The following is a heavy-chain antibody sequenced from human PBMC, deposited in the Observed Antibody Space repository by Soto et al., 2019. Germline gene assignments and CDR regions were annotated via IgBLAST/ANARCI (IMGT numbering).Heavy chain of an antibody. CDR3: ARHRNYDILTGHPDY. J-gene: IGHJ4*02. CDR2: IDPSDSYT. D-gene: IGHD3-9*01. V-gene: IGHV5-10-1*01. CDR1: GYSFTSYW. Sequence: GESLKISCKGSGYSFTSYWISWVRQMPGKGLEWMGRIDPSDSYTNYSPSFQGHVTISADKSISTAYLQWSSLKASDTAVYYCARHRNYDILTGHPDYWGQGTLVTVSS.